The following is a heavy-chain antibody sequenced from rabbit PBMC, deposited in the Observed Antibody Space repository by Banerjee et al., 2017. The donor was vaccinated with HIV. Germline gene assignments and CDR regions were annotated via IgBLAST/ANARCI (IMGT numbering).Heavy chain of an antibody. CDR1: SSSYY. CDR3: ARHRGGGNTDWGHDL. Sequence: SSSYYMCWVRQAPGKGLEWIACINTSSGNTVYASWAKGRFTISKTSSTTVTLQMTSLTAADTATYFCARHRGGGNTDWGHDLWGPGTLVTVS. J-gene: IGHJ6*01. CDR2: INTSSGNT. V-gene: IGHV1S40*01. D-gene: IGHD3-1*01.